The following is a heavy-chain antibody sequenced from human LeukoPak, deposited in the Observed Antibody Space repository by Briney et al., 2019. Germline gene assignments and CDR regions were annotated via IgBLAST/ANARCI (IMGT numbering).Heavy chain of an antibody. Sequence: GGSLILSCVASGFTLSFYTMDWARQAPGKGLEWVSSISSSSTYIFYTDSVKGRFTISRDNAKNSLYLQMNSLGAEDTAVYYCVRELADSSVRLFDSWGQGTLVSVSS. CDR2: ISSSSTYI. V-gene: IGHV3-21*01. CDR1: GFTLSFYT. CDR3: VRELADSSVRLFDS. D-gene: IGHD3-22*01. J-gene: IGHJ4*02.